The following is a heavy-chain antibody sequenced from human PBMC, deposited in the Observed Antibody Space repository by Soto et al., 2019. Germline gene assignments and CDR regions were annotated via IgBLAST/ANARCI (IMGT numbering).Heavy chain of an antibody. Sequence: QLHLVESGGGVVRPGGSVRLSCAASGFTFSNYVMHWARQAPGKGLEWLALIWYDGDKENYADSVKGRFTISRDNSNSTLYLQMNSLRAEDTAVYYCARAYWEGNDAVHIWGQGTLLSVSS. D-gene: IGHD1-26*01. V-gene: IGHV3-33*01. J-gene: IGHJ3*02. CDR2: IWYDGDKE. CDR1: GFTFSNYV. CDR3: ARAYWEGNDAVHI.